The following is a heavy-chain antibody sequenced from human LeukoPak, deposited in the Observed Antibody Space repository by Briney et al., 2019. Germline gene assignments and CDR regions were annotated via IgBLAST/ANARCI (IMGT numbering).Heavy chain of an antibody. CDR2: ISGSGGST. Sequence: PGGSLRLSCAASGFTLSSYAMSWVPQAPGKGLEWVSAISGSGGSTYYADSVKGRSTISRDNSKNTLYLQMNSLRAEDTDVYYCAKDVSRSTSCYNYWGQGTLVTVSS. D-gene: IGHD2-2*01. J-gene: IGHJ4*02. CDR3: AKDVSRSTSCYNY. V-gene: IGHV3-23*01. CDR1: GFTLSSYA.